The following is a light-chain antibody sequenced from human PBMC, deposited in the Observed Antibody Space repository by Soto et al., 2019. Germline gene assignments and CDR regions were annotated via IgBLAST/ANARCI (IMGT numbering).Light chain of an antibody. CDR2: DAS. CDR1: QDISNY. Sequence: DIPMTQSPSSLSASVGDRVSITCQASQDISNYLNWYQQKPGKAPNLLIYDASNLKTGVPSRFSGGGSGTDFTFTISSLQAEDFATYYCQQYDNLPTVTFGQGTRVEIK. J-gene: IGKJ5*01. V-gene: IGKV1-33*01. CDR3: QQYDNLPTVT.